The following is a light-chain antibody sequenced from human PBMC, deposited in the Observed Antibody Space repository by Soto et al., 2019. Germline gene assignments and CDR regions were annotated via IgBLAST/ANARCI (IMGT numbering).Light chain of an antibody. CDR1: QSVSSN. CDR2: GAS. J-gene: IGKJ2*01. CDR3: QQYNNWPLYT. Sequence: ETVMTQSPATLSVSPGERATLSCRASQSVSSNLAWYQQKPGQAPSLLIYGASTRATDIPARFSGSGSGTEFTLTISSLQSEDFADYYCQQYNNWPLYTFGQGTKLEIK. V-gene: IGKV3-15*01.